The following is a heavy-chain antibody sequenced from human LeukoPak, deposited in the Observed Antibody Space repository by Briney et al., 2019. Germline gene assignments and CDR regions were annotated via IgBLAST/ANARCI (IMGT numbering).Heavy chain of an antibody. D-gene: IGHD2-2*01. V-gene: IGHV3-23*01. CDR2: ISGSGGST. J-gene: IGHJ6*02. Sequence: PGGSLRLSCAASGFTFSSYAMSWVRQAPGKGLEWVSAISGSGGSTYYADSVKGRFTISRDNSKNTLYLQMNSLRAEDTAVYYCAKDLDIVVGGGMDVWGQGTTVTVSS. CDR3: AKDLDIVVGGGMDV. CDR1: GFTFSSYA.